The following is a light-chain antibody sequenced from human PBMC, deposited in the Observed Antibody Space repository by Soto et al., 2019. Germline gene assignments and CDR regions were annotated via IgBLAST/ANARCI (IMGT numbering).Light chain of an antibody. CDR1: KDDIGVYDF. V-gene: IGLV2-8*01. J-gene: IGLJ1*01. Sequence: SALTQAPCASGSPGQSVTISWAGTKDDIGVYDFVSWYQHHPGKAPRLIIYEVVQRPSGVPDRFSGSQPGNTASLTVSGLAAADKTDYFWKSYARSSSYV. CDR3: KSYARSSSYV. CDR2: EVV.